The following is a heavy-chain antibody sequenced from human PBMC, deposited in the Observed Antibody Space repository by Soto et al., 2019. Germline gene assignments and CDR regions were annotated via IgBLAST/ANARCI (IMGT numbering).Heavy chain of an antibody. CDR1: VSAFTKYY. D-gene: IGHD2-8*01. V-gene: IGHV1-46*01. Sequence: AAVQDSSNAPVSAFTKYYMHWVLQAPGQEHEWMGIINPSGGTTTYAQKFQGRVTMTRDTSTSTVYMELSSLTSEDTAVDYCARVRVRGTNSYYW. J-gene: IGHJ4*01. CDR3: ARVRVRGTNSYY. CDR2: INPSGGTT.